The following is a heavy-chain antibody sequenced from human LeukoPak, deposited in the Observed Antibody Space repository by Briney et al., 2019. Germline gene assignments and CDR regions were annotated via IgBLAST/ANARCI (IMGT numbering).Heavy chain of an antibody. J-gene: IGHJ4*02. CDR2: FWFDGTNK. CDR1: GFTFSNYA. CDR3: AKARGSGWHDPWYLDY. Sequence: PGGSLRLSCAASGFTFSNYAMHWVRQAPGTGLELVAVFWFDGTNKYYGDSVRGRFTISRDNSKNRLYLQMNSLRAEDTAVYYCAKARGSGWHDPWYLDYWGQGTLVTVSS. D-gene: IGHD6-19*01. V-gene: IGHV3-33*06.